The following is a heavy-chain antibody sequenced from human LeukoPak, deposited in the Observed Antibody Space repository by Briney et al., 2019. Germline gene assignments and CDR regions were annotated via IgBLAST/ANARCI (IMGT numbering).Heavy chain of an antibody. CDR2: TRYDGSNK. CDR1: GFTFSSYG. V-gene: IGHV3-30*02. J-gene: IGHJ4*02. Sequence: GGSLRLSCAASGFTFSSYGMHWVRQAPGKGLEWVAFTRYDGSNKYYADSVKGRFTISRDNSKNTLYLQMNSLRAEDTAVYYCAKDRASSGWGDFDYWGQGTLVTVSS. CDR3: AKDRASSGWGDFDY. D-gene: IGHD6-19*01.